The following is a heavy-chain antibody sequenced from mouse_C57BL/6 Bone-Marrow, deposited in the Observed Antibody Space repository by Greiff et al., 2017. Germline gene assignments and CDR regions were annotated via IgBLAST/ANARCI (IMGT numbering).Heavy chain of an antibody. CDR3: ARHGGLRRGTDY. CDR1: GYTFTSYW. D-gene: IGHD1-1*01. J-gene: IGHJ2*01. CDR2: IHPNSGST. Sequence: QVQLQQPGAELVKPGASVKLSCKASGYTFTSYWMHWVKQRPGKGLEWIGMIHPNSGSTNYNEKFKSKATLTVDKSSSTAYMQLSSLTSEDSAVYYGARHGGLRRGTDYWGQGTTLTVSS. V-gene: IGHV1-64*01.